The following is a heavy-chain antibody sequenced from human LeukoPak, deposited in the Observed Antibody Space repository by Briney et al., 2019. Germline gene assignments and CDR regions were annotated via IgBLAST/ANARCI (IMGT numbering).Heavy chain of an antibody. CDR3: AREATYYFDY. Sequence: ASVKVSCKASGGTFSSYAISRVRQAPGQGLEWMGRIIPILGIANYAQKFQGRVTITADKSTSTAYMELSSLRSEDTAVYYCAREATYYFDYWGQGTLVTVSS. J-gene: IGHJ4*02. CDR2: IIPILGIA. V-gene: IGHV1-69*04. CDR1: GGTFSSYA.